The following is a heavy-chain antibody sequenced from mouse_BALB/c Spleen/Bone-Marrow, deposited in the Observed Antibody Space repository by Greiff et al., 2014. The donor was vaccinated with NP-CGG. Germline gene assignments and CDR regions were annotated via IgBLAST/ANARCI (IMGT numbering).Heavy chain of an antibody. CDR1: GFNIKDTY. Sequence: EVKLVESGAELVKPGASVKLSCTASGFNIKDTYMHWVKQRPEQGLEWIGRIDPANGNTKYDPKFQGKATITADTSSNTAYLQLSSLRSEDTAVYYCARYDYGSSYAMDYWGQGTSVTVSS. J-gene: IGHJ4*01. CDR2: IDPANGNT. D-gene: IGHD1-1*01. V-gene: IGHV14-3*02. CDR3: ARYDYGSSYAMDY.